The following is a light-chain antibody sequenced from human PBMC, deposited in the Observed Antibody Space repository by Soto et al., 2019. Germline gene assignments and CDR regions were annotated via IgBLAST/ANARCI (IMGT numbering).Light chain of an antibody. Sequence: DIVMTQSPLSLPVTPGEPASISCRSSQSLLHSNGYNYLDWYLQKPGQSPQLLIYLGSNWASGVPERVSGSGSGTDFTLKISRVEAEDVGVYYCMQALQTPFTFGPGTKVDIK. CDR3: MQALQTPFT. CDR1: QSLLHSNGYNY. V-gene: IGKV2-28*01. J-gene: IGKJ3*01. CDR2: LGS.